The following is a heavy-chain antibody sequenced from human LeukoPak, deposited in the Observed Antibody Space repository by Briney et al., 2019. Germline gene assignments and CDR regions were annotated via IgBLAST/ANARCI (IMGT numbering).Heavy chain of an antibody. Sequence: GGSLRLSCAASGFTFSTYGMHWVRQPPGKGLEWVAFIRYDGSNKYYADSVKGRFTISRDNSKNTLYLQMNSLRAEDTAVYYCAKDFRYFGGGFDPWGQGTLVTVSS. CDR3: AKDFRYFGGGFDP. CDR2: IRYDGSNK. J-gene: IGHJ5*02. V-gene: IGHV3-30*02. D-gene: IGHD3-9*01. CDR1: GFTFSTYG.